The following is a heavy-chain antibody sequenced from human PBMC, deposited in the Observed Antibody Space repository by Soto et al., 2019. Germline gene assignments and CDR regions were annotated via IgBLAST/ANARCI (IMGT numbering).Heavy chain of an antibody. CDR2: INSDGSST. CDR1: GFTFSSYW. Sequence: GWSLRLSCAASGFTFSSYWMHWVRQAPGKGLVWVSRINSDGSSTSYADSVKGRFTISRDNAKNTLYLQMNSLRAEDTAVYYCERIFRTSGVTTLNYYYYYGMDVWGQGTKATVSS. CDR3: ERIFRTSGVTTLNYYYYYGMDV. D-gene: IGHD4-4*01. V-gene: IGHV3-74*01. J-gene: IGHJ6*02.